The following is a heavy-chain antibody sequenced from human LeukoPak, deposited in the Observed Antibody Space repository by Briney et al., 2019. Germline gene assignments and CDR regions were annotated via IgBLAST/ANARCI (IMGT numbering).Heavy chain of an antibody. Sequence: GGSLRLSCAASGFTFSSYSMNWVHQAPGKGLEWVSYISSSSSTIYYADSVKGRFTISRDNAKNSLYLQMNSLRDEDTAVYYCESEVGATTTVDAFDIWGQGTMVTVSS. V-gene: IGHV3-48*02. CDR3: ESEVGATTTVDAFDI. D-gene: IGHD1-26*01. CDR1: GFTFSSYS. CDR2: ISSSSSTI. J-gene: IGHJ3*02.